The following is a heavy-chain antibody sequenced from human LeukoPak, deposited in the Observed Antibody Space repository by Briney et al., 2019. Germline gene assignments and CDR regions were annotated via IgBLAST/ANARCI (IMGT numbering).Heavy chain of an antibody. D-gene: IGHD2-8*01. CDR2: ISNSGSTV. J-gene: IGHJ6*02. Sequence: PGGSLRLSCAASGFTFRDYYMTWLRQAPGKGLEWLSYISNSGSTVFYADSTKGRFTVSRDNAKRSLYLQIESLRDDDTAVYHCALGTINKDYYFGMDVWGQGTTVTVSS. CDR1: GFTFRDYY. CDR3: ALGTINKDYYFGMDV. V-gene: IGHV3-11*01.